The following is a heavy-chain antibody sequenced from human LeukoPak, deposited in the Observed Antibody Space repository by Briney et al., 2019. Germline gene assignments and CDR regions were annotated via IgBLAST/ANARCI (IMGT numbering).Heavy chain of an antibody. D-gene: IGHD6-6*01. Sequence: ASVKVSCKASGYTFTGYYMHWARQAPGQGLEWMGWINPNSGGTNYAQKFQGRVTMTRDTSISTAYMELSRLRSDDTAVYYCARVSPGSSSGDFDYWGQGTLVTVSS. CDR2: INPNSGGT. CDR1: GYTFTGYY. V-gene: IGHV1-2*02. CDR3: ARVSPGSSSGDFDY. J-gene: IGHJ4*02.